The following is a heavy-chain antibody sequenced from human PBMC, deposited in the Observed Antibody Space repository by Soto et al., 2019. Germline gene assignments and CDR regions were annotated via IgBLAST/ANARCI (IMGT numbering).Heavy chain of an antibody. Sequence: SVKVSCKASGGTFSSYAISLVRQAPGQGLEWMGGIIPIFGTANYAQKFQGRVTITADESTSTAYMELSSLRSEDTAVYYCARASTKPIYYYYGMDVWGQGPTVTVSS. V-gene: IGHV1-69*13. D-gene: IGHD5-12*01. CDR3: ARASTKPIYYYYGMDV. CDR1: GGTFSSYA. J-gene: IGHJ6*02. CDR2: IIPIFGTA.